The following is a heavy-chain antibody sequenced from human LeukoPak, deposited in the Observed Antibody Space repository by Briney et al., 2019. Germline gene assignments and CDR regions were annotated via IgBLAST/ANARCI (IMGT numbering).Heavy chain of an antibody. V-gene: IGHV3-21*01. J-gene: IGHJ3*02. CDR3: AREPGSFLPAAANDAFDI. D-gene: IGHD2-2*01. Sequence: GGSLRLSCAASGFTFSSYSVNWVRQAPGKGLEWVSSISSSSSYIYYADSVKGRFAISRDNAKNSLYLQMNSLRAEDTAVYYRAREPGSFLPAAANDAFDIWGQGTMVTVSS. CDR2: ISSSSSYI. CDR1: GFTFSSYS.